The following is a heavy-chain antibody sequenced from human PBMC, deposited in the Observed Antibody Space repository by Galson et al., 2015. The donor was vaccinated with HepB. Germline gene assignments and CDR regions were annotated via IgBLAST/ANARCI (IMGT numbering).Heavy chain of an antibody. D-gene: IGHD3-3*01. CDR3: ARDRKRNPIWNAYSTYGMDV. CDR1: GFTFSGFW. J-gene: IGHJ6*02. Sequence: SLRLSCAASGFTFSGFWMSWVRQAPGKGLEWVANIKEDGSEKYYVDSVKGRFTISRDNAKNSLYLQMNSLRAEDRAVYYCARDRKRNPIWNAYSTYGMDVWGQGTTVTVSS. V-gene: IGHV3-7*03. CDR2: IKEDGSEK.